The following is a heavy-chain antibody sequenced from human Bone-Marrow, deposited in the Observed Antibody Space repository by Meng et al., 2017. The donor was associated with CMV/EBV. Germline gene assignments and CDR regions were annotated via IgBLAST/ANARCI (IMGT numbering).Heavy chain of an antibody. V-gene: IGHV1-2*02. CDR1: GYTFTGYY. D-gene: IGHD1-26*01. CDR3: ARSPGASLCAFDI. J-gene: IGHJ3*02. Sequence: ASVKVSCKASGYTFTGYYMHWVRQAPGQGLEWMGWINPNSGGTNYAQKFQGRVTMTRDTSISTAYMELSSLRSDDTAVYYCARSPGASLCAFDIWGQGTMVTVSS. CDR2: INPNSGGT.